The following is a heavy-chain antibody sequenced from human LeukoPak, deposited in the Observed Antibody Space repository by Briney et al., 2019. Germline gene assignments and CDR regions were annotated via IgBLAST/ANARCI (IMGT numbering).Heavy chain of an antibody. Sequence: GGSLRLSCAASGFTFSTYWMSWVRQAPGKGLEWVANIKQDGREKKYVDSVKGRITISRDNAKNSLYLQMNSLRAEDTAVYYCARESVGANYFDYWGQGTLVTVSS. CDR2: IKQDGREK. D-gene: IGHD1-26*01. J-gene: IGHJ4*01. CDR3: ARESVGANYFDY. CDR1: GFTFSTYW. V-gene: IGHV3-7*05.